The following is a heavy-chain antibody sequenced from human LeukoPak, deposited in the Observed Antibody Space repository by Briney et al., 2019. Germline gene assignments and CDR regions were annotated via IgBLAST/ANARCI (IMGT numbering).Heavy chain of an antibody. CDR1: GFTFSSYW. Sequence: GGSLRLSCSASGFTFSSYWMSWVRQAPGKGLEWVANIKEDGSEKYYVDSVKGRFTISRDNTKNSLYLQMNSLRAEDTAVYYCVTTGDSWGQGTLVTVSS. CDR3: VTTGDS. J-gene: IGHJ4*02. CDR2: IKEDGSEK. V-gene: IGHV3-7*05.